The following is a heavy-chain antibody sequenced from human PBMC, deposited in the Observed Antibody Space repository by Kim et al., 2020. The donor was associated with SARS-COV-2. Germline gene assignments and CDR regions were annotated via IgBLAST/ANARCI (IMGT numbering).Heavy chain of an antibody. CDR1: GGSISSSSYY. CDR2: IYYSGST. Sequence: SETLSLTCTVSGGSISSSSYYWGWIRQPPGKGLEWIGSIYYSGSTYYNPSLKSRVTISVDTSKNQFSLKLSSVTAADTAVYYCARHKQDYLRRRSYDFWSNPNNWFDPWGQGTLVTVSS. CDR3: ARHKQDYLRRRSYDFWSNPNNWFDP. D-gene: IGHD3-3*01. V-gene: IGHV4-39*01. J-gene: IGHJ5*02.